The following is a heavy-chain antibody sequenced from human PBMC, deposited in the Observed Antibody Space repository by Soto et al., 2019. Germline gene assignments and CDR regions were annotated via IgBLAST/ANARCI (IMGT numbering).Heavy chain of an antibody. D-gene: IGHD6-19*01. J-gene: IGHJ6*02. CDR3: ARVVGYSSGWFRAYKNILYYSMVV. CDR1: KGCSTRCRPY. V-gene: IGHV4-39*01. CDR2: IYYSGST. Sequence: CSVGKGCSTRCRPYCYKIRQPPGKGLEWVGSIYYSGSTYYNPSLKSRVTISVDTSKNQFSLKLSSVTAADTAVYYCARVVGYSSGWFRAYKNILYYSMVVSGQGNRVTDSS.